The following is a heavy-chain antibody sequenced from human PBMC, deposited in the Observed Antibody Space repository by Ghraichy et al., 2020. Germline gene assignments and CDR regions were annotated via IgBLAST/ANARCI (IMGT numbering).Heavy chain of an antibody. CDR3: AREGSGSYLSRGLDY. CDR2: IKQDGSEK. J-gene: IGHJ4*02. Sequence: LSLTCAASGFTFSSYWMSWVRQAPGKGLEWVANIKQDGSEKYYVDSVKGRFTISRDNAKNSLYLQMNSLRAEDTAVYYCAREGSGSYLSRGLDYWGQGTLVTVSS. CDR1: GFTFSSYW. V-gene: IGHV3-7*03. D-gene: IGHD1-26*01.